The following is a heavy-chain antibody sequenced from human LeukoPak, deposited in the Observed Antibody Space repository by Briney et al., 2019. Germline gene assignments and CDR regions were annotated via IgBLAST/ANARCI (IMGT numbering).Heavy chain of an antibody. CDR2: IRSKAYGGTT. D-gene: IGHD3-10*01. CDR1: GFTFGDYA. J-gene: IGHJ6*04. CDR3: TFAYGSGSRRHHYYYYYGMDV. V-gene: IGHV3-49*04. Sequence: SLRLSCTASGFTFGDYAMSWVRQAPGKGLEWVGFIRSKAYGGTTEYAASVKGRFTISRDDSKSIAYLQMNSLKTEDTAVYYCTFAYGSGSRRHHYYYYYGMDVWGKGTTVTVSS.